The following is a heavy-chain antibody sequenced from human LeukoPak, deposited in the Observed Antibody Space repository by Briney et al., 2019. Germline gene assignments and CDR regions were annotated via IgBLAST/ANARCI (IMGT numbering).Heavy chain of an antibody. Sequence: SETLSLTCTVSGDSISSSSYYWSWIRQHPGKGLEWIGYIYYSGSTYYNPSLKSRVTISVDTSKNQFSLKLSSVTAADTAVYYCARHYYRSGSYQDYWGQGTLVTVSS. V-gene: IGHV4-31*03. CDR2: IYYSGST. CDR1: GDSISSSSYY. D-gene: IGHD3-10*01. J-gene: IGHJ4*02. CDR3: ARHYYRSGSYQDY.